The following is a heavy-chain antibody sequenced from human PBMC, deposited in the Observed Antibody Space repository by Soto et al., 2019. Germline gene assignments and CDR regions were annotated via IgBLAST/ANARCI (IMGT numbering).Heavy chain of an antibody. Sequence: PSENLCVTCTVSGGSISSSSYYWGWIRQPPGKGLEWIGSIYYSGSTYYNPSLKSRVTISVDTSKNQFSLKLSSVTAADTAVYYCARRIHSSGWDQYFFAYRGQRTL. J-gene: IGHJ4*02. CDR2: IYYSGST. CDR3: ARRIHSSGWDQYFFAY. D-gene: IGHD6-25*01. V-gene: IGHV4-39*01. CDR1: GGSISSSSYY.